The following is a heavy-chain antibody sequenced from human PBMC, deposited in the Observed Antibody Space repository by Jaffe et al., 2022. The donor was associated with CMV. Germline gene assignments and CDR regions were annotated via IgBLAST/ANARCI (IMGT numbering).Heavy chain of an antibody. Sequence: QVQLQESGPGLVKPSQTLSLTCTVSGGSISSGGYYWSWIRQHPGKGLEWIGYIYYSGSTYYNPSLKSRVTISVDTSKNQFSLKLSSVTAADTAVYYCASTFSYYYDSSGQEFKGYFDLWGRGTLVTVSS. J-gene: IGHJ2*01. CDR1: GGSISSGGYY. V-gene: IGHV4-31*03. CDR2: IYYSGST. D-gene: IGHD3-22*01. CDR3: ASTFSYYYDSSGQEFKGYFDL.